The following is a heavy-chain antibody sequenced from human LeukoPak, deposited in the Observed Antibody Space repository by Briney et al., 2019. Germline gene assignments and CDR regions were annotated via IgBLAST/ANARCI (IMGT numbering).Heavy chain of an antibody. CDR2: IYYSGST. CDR3: ASDRGYSYGPTYYYYMDV. J-gene: IGHJ6*03. CDR1: GGSISNYY. Sequence: SETLSLTCTVSGGSISNYYWSWIRQPPGKGLEWIGYIYYSGSTNYNPSLKSRVTISVDTSKNQFSLKLSSVTAADTAVYYCASDRGYSYGPTYYYYMDVWGKGTTVTVSS. D-gene: IGHD5-18*01. V-gene: IGHV4-59*01.